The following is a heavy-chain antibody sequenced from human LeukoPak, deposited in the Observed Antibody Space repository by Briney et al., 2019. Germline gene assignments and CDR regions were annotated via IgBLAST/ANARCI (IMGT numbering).Heavy chain of an antibody. D-gene: IGHD6-19*01. Sequence: GGSLRLSCAASGFTFSSYEMNWVRQAPGKGLEWVSSISSSSSYIYYADSVKGRFTISRDNAKNSLYLQMNSLRAEDTAVYYCARDFPYSSGWYVYYYYYMDVWGKGTTVTVSS. CDR2: ISSSSSYI. CDR3: ARDFPYSSGWYVYYYYYMDV. CDR1: GFTFSSYE. V-gene: IGHV3-21*01. J-gene: IGHJ6*03.